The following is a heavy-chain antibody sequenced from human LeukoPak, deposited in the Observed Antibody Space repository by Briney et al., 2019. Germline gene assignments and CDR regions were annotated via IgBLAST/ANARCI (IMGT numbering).Heavy chain of an antibody. CDR1: GGSISSYY. J-gene: IGHJ4*02. D-gene: IGHD3-10*01. CDR3: ARGTLGFGDAY. V-gene: IGHV4-59*01. CDR2: IYYSGST. Sequence: SETLSLTCTVSGGSISSYYWSWIRQPPGKGLEWIGYIYYSGSTNYNPSLKSRVTISVDTSKNQFSLKLSSVTAADTAAYYCARGTLGFGDAYWGQGTLVTVPS.